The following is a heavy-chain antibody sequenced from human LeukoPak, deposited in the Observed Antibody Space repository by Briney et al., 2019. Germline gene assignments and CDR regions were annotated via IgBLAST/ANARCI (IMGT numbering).Heavy chain of an antibody. CDR2: ISSSGSTI. V-gene: IGHV3-11*04. J-gene: IGHJ6*04. Sequence: GGSLRLSCAASGFTFSDSYMSCIRQAPGRGLEWVSYISSSGSTIYYADSVKGRFTITRDNAKNSLYLQMNSLRVEDSAVYYCAELGITMIGGVWGKGTTVTISS. CDR3: AELGITMIGGV. CDR1: GFTFSDSY. D-gene: IGHD3-10*02.